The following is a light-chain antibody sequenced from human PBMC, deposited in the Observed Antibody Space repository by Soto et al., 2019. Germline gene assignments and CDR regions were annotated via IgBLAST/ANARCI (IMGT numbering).Light chain of an antibody. Sequence: DIVMTQSPLSLPVTPGEPSSISCMSXLSLLHSNGYNYLDWYLQKPGQSTQLLIYLGSNRASGVPDRFSGSESGTDFTLKITRVEAEDVGVYYCMQRLQTPWTFGQGTKVDI. J-gene: IGKJ1*01. V-gene: IGKV2-28*01. CDR1: LSLLHSNGYNY. CDR3: MQRLQTPWT. CDR2: LGS.